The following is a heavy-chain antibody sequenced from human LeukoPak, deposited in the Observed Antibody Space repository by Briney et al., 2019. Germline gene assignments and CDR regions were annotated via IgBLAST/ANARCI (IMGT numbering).Heavy chain of an antibody. CDR2: IFYSGST. CDR1: GGSISSRSYY. J-gene: IGHJ5*02. V-gene: IGHV4-39*01. D-gene: IGHD3-10*02. Sequence: SETLSLTCTVSGGSISSRSYYWGWLRQPPGKGLEWIASIFYSGSTYHNPSLKSRVTISVDTSKSQFSLKLSSVTAADTAVYFCARHPLKAYVSDWFDPWGQEPWSPSPQ. CDR3: ARHPLKAYVSDWFDP.